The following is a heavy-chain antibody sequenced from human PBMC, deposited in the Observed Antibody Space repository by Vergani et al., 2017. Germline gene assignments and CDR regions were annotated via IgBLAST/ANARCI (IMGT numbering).Heavy chain of an antibody. V-gene: IGHV4-39*07. CDR1: GGSISSSSYY. D-gene: IGHD7-27*01. CDR3: ARKLGDDAFDI. CDR2: IYYSGST. Sequence: QLQLQESGPGLVKPSETLSLTCTVSGGSISSSSYYWGWIRQPPGKGLEWFGRIYYSGSTYYNPSLKSRVTISVDTSKNQFSLKLSSVTAADTAVYYCARKLGDDAFDIWGQGTMVTVSS. J-gene: IGHJ3*02.